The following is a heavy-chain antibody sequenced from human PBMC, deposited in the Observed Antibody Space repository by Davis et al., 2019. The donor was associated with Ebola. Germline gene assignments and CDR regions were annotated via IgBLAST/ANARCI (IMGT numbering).Heavy chain of an antibody. D-gene: IGHD4-23*01. CDR3: AKETTVVTSYFDY. V-gene: IGHV3-48*01. CDR1: GYSFSTYS. CDR2: ISHRGTLI. Sequence: GESLKISCAASGYSFSTYSMNWVRQAPGKGLEWVSYISHRGTLIYYADSVKGRFTISRDNSKNTLYLQMNSLRAEDTAVYYCAKETTVVTSYFDYWGQGTLVTVSS. J-gene: IGHJ4*02.